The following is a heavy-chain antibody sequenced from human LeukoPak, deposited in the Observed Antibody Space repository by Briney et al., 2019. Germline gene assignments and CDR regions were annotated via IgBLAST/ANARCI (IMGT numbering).Heavy chain of an antibody. J-gene: IGHJ6*02. CDR1: GFTFSDYY. Sequence: GGSLRLSCAASGFTFSDYYMSWIRQAPGKGLEWVSYISSSGSTIYYADSVKGRFTISRDNAKNSLYLQMNSLRAEDTAVYYCARYYGSGSYYMSYYYYGMDVWGQGTTVTVSS. CDR2: ISSSGSTI. D-gene: IGHD3-10*01. V-gene: IGHV3-11*01. CDR3: ARYYGSGSYYMSYYYYGMDV.